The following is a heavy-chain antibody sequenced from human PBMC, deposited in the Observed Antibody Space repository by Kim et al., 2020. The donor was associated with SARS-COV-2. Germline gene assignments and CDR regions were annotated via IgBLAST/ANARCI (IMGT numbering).Heavy chain of an antibody. Sequence: SETLSLTCTVSGGSISSYYWSWIRQPPGKGLEWIGYIYYSGSTNYNPSLKSRVTISVDTSKNQFSLKLSSVTAADTAVYYCARGVSLWFGELNAFDIWG. D-gene: IGHD3-10*01. J-gene: IGHJ3*02. CDR3: ARGVSLWFGELNAFDI. CDR2: IYYSGST. CDR1: GGSISSYY. V-gene: IGHV4-59*01.